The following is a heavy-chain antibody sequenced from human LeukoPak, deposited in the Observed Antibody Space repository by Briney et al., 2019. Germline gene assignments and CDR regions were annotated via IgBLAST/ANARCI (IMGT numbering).Heavy chain of an antibody. CDR2: INPNSGGT. CDR1: GYTFTGYY. D-gene: IGHD1-20*01. CDR3: ARVVTGVSGAFDI. Sequence: ASVKVSCKASGYTFTGYYMHWARQAPGQGLEWMGWINPNSGGTNYAQKFQGGVTMTRDTSISTAYMELSRLRSDDTAVYYCARVVTGVSGAFDIWGQGTMVTVSS. J-gene: IGHJ3*02. V-gene: IGHV1-2*02.